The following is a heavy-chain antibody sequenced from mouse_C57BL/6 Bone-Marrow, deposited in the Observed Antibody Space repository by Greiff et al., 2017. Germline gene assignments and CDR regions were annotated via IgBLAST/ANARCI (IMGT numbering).Heavy chain of an antibody. Sequence: DVKLQESGGGLVQPGGSMKLSCAASGFTFSDAWMDWVRQSPEKGLEWVAEIRNKANNHATYYAESVKGRFTISRDDSKSSVYLQMNSLRAEDTGIYYCTSITTVAYAMDYWGQGTSVTVSS. V-gene: IGHV6-6*01. CDR2: IRNKANNHAT. D-gene: IGHD1-1*01. CDR1: GFTFSDAW. J-gene: IGHJ4*01. CDR3: TSITTVAYAMDY.